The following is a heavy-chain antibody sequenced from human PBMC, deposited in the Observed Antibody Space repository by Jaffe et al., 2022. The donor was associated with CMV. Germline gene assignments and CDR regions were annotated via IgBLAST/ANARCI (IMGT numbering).Heavy chain of an antibody. Sequence: QVQLQESGPGLLKPSQTLSLTCTVSGGSISSGGYYWSWIRQHPGKGLEWIGYIYYSGSTYSNPSLKSRITISVDTSKNQFSLKLSSVTAADTAVYYCARGVVPAAMAGPCFDYWGQGTLVTVSS. J-gene: IGHJ4*02. CDR3: ARGVVPAAMAGPCFDY. V-gene: IGHV4-31*03. CDR1: GGSISSGGYY. CDR2: IYYSGST. D-gene: IGHD2-2*01.